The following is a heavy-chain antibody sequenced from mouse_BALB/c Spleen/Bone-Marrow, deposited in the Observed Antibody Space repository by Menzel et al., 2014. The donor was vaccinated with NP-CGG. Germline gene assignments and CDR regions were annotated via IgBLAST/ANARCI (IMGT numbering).Heavy chain of an antibody. Sequence: QVQLQQSGAELVKPGASVKLSCKASGYTFTSYWMHWVKQRPGQGLERIGEINPSNGRTNYNEKFKSKATLTVDKSSSTAYMQLSSLTSEDSAIYYCARGGRYDERTWFAYWGQGTLVTVSA. V-gene: IGHV1S81*02. J-gene: IGHJ3*01. CDR2: INPSNGRT. CDR3: ARGGRYDERTWFAY. CDR1: GYTFTSYW. D-gene: IGHD2-14*01.